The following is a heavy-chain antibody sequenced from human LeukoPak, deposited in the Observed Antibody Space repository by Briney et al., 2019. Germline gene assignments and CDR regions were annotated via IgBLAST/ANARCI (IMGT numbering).Heavy chain of an antibody. D-gene: IGHD5-12*01. J-gene: IGHJ4*02. CDR3: ARSLVATGSFDY. V-gene: IGHV1-69*01. Sequence: SVKVSCKASGGTFSSYAISWVRQAPGQGLEWMGGIIPIFGTANYAQKFQGRVTITADESTSTAYMELSSLRSEDTAVYYCARSLVATGSFDYWGQGTLVTVSS. CDR1: GGTFSSYA. CDR2: IIPIFGTA.